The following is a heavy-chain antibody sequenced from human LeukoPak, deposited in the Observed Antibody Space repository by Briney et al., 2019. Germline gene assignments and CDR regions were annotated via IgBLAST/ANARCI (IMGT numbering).Heavy chain of an antibody. CDR2: IRDDGSNK. CDR1: GFTFSRYG. J-gene: IGHJ4*02. V-gene: IGHV3-30*02. D-gene: IGHD4-17*01. CDR3: AKDIGDYGAIYFDY. Sequence: GGSLRLSCAASGFTFSRYGMHWVRQAPGKGLEWVAFIRDDGSNKYYADSVRGRFTISRDTSKNTLYLQMNGLRADDTAMYYCAKDIGDYGAIYFDYWGQGTLVTVSS.